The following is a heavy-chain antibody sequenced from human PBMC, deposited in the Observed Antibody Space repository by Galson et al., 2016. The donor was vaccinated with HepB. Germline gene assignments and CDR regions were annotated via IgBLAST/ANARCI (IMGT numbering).Heavy chain of an antibody. CDR1: GFTFSSYR. V-gene: IGHV3-74*01. CDR2: ISGDGSTT. D-gene: IGHD3-10*02. CDR3: ASGVVRGIINTDY. J-gene: IGHJ4*02. Sequence: SLRLSCAASGFTFSSYRMHWVRQTPGKGLVWVSRISGDGSTTNYADSVKGRFTISRDNAKNTLYLQMNSLRAEDTDVYYCASGVVRGIINTDYWGQGILVTVSS.